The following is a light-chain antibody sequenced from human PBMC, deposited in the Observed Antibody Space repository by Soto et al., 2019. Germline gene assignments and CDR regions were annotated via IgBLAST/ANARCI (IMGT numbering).Light chain of an antibody. Sequence: EIVLTQSSATLSLSPGERATLSCRASQSVTSNALAWYQQKPGQAPRLLIYGVSSRATGIPDRFSGRGSGTDFTLTLSSLDPEDFAVYYCQQRSKWPLTFGGGTKVEIK. CDR3: QQRSKWPLT. V-gene: IGKV3-11*01. J-gene: IGKJ4*01. CDR1: QSVTSN. CDR2: GVS.